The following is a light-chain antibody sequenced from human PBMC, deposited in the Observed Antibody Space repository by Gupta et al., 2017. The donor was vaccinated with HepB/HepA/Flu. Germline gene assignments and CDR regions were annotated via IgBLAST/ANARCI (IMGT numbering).Light chain of an antibody. J-gene: IGLJ1*01. CDR1: SSNIGSNF. V-gene: IGLV1-51*02. Sequence: QSVLTQPPSVSAAPGQKVTISCSGSSSNIGSNFVSWYHQLPGNDPPLLIYENNKRPSGIPARFSFATSCASATTVTTTQPTGDEADDYYSISENTIKAVFVFGTGTKVTVL. CDR2: ENN. CDR3: SISENTIKAVFV.